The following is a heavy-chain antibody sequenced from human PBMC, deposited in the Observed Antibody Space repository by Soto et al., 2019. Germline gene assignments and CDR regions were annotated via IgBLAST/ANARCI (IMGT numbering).Heavy chain of an antibody. CDR2: SNPNSGDT. V-gene: IGHV1-2*02. D-gene: IGHD4-17*01. CDR1: GYPFTNYY. CDR3: ARDFATLTPDY. Sequence: ASVKVSCKASGYPFTNYYVHWLRQAPGQGLEWLGWSNPNSGDTIIGQKFQGRISLTRDKSITTAYLELSSLTSDDTAVYYCARDFATLTPDYWGHGTLVTVSS. J-gene: IGHJ4*01.